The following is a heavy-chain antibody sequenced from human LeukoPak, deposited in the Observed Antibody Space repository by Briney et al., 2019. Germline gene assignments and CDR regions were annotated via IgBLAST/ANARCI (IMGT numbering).Heavy chain of an antibody. Sequence: SETLSLTCAVYGGSFSGYYWSWIRQPPGKGLEWIGEINHSGSTNYNPSLKSRVTISVDTSKNQFSLKLSSVTAADTAVYYCARHPPLYCSSTSCYRRYGFDPWGQGTLVTVSS. J-gene: IGHJ5*02. V-gene: IGHV4-34*01. CDR3: ARHPPLYCSSTSCYRRYGFDP. CDR2: INHSGST. D-gene: IGHD2-2*02. CDR1: GGSFSGYY.